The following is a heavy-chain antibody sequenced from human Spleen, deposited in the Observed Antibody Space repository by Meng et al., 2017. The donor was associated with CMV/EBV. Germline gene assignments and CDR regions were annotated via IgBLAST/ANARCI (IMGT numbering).Heavy chain of an antibody. J-gene: IGHJ3*02. CDR2: ISSSSSYI. Sequence: GESLKISCAASGFTFSSYSMNWVRQAPGKGLEWVSSISSSSSYIYYADSVKGRFTISRDNAKNSLYLQMNSLRAEDTAVYYCARGILWNALDIWGQGTMVTVSS. CDR1: GFTFSSYS. CDR3: ARGILWNALDI. D-gene: IGHD2/OR15-2a*01. V-gene: IGHV3-21*01.